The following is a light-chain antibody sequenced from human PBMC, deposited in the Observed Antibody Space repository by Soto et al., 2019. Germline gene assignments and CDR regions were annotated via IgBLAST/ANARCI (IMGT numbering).Light chain of an antibody. CDR2: DVS. CDR3: SSYTSSSTLYV. CDR1: SSDVGGYNY. V-gene: IGLV2-14*01. Sequence: LTQPASVSGSPGQSITISCTGTSSDVGGYNYVSWYQQHPGKAPKLMIYDVSNRPSGVSNRFSGSKSGNTASLTISGLQAEDEADYYCSSYTSSSTLYVFGPGTKVTVL. J-gene: IGLJ1*01.